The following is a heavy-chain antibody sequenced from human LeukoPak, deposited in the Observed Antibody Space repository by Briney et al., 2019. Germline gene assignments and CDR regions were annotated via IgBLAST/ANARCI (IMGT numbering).Heavy chain of an antibody. J-gene: IGHJ6*03. CDR2: IIPIFGPA. D-gene: IGHD4-23*01. CDR3: ARDDRLWGGNPNMDV. CDR1: GGTYSSYA. V-gene: IGHV1-69*05. Sequence: SVKVSCKASGGTYSSYAISWVRQAPGQGLEWMGRIIPIFGPANYPQNFQGRVTISTDKSTTTVYMELSSLRFDDTAVYYCARDDRLWGGNPNMDVWGKGTTVTVS.